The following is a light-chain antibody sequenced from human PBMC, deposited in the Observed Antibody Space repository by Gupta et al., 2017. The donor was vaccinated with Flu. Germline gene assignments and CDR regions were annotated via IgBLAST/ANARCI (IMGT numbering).Light chain of an antibody. CDR3: QQSYSPPDT. V-gene: IGKV1-39*01. Sequence: GDRVTITCRASQSISTDLIWYQNKPGKDPYFLLYTASSLQSGVASRFSGSGSGTDFTLTISSLQPEDFATYYCQQSYSPPDTFGHGTKVQIK. CDR1: QSISTD. J-gene: IGKJ1*01. CDR2: TAS.